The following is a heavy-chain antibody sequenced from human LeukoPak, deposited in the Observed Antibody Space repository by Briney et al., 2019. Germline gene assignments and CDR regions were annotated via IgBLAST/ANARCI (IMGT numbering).Heavy chain of an antibody. V-gene: IGHV4-38-2*02. J-gene: IGHJ4*02. Sequence: SETLSLTCTVSGYSISSGYYWGWIRQPPGKGLEWIGSIYHSGSTYYNPSLKSRVTISVDTSKNQFSLKLSSVTAADTAVYYCVRGGPYYYGSGSYFDYWGQGTLVTVSS. CDR3: VRGGPYYYGSGSYFDY. D-gene: IGHD3-10*01. CDR2: IYHSGST. CDR1: GYSISSGYY.